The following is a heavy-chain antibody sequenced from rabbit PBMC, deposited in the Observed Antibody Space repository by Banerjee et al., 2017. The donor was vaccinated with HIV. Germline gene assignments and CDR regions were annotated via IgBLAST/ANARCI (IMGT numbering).Heavy chain of an antibody. J-gene: IGHJ4*01. Sequence: QEQLEESGGDLVKPEGSLTLTCTASGFSFSNGYVMCWVRQAPGKGLEWIACINTISGDTVYATWAKGRFTISKASSTTVTLQMTSLTAADTATYFCERGETGDGYFDLWGQGTLVTVS. CDR2: INTISGDT. D-gene: IGHD6-1*01. V-gene: IGHV1S45*01. CDR3: ERGETGDGYFDL. CDR1: GFSFSNGYV.